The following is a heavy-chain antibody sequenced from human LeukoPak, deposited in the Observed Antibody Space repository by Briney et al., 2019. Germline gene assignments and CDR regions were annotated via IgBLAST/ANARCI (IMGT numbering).Heavy chain of an antibody. Sequence: GGSLRLSCAASGFTFSSYEMNWVRQAPGKGLEWVSYISSSGSTIYYADSVKGRFTISRDNAKNSLYLQMNSLRAEDTAVYYCARDRYYYDSSGYQDYYYYGMDVWGQGTTVTVSS. CDR1: GFTFSSYE. V-gene: IGHV3-48*03. CDR2: ISSSGSTI. CDR3: ARDRYYYDSSGYQDYYYYGMDV. J-gene: IGHJ6*02. D-gene: IGHD3-22*01.